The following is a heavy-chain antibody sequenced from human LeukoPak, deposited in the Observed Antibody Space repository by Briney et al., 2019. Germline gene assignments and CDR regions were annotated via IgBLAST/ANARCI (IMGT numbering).Heavy chain of an antibody. V-gene: IGHV3-23*01. Sequence: EAPLRLSCAASGFTVSSYAMSWVCQAPGKGLEWVSAISGSGGRTYYADSVKGRFTISRDNSKNTLYLQMNSLRAENTAVYYCAKDLYYYDSSGYPFGYYYYYYMDVWGKGTTVTVSS. CDR2: ISGSGGRT. D-gene: IGHD3-22*01. J-gene: IGHJ6*03. CDR1: GFTVSSYA. CDR3: AKDLYYYDSSGYPFGYYYYYYMDV.